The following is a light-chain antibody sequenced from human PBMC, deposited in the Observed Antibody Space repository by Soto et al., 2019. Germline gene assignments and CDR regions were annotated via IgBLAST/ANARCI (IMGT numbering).Light chain of an antibody. CDR1: QGIGSY. CDR3: QQYYSYPWT. J-gene: IGKJ1*01. Sequence: AIRRTQSPSSLSASTGDRVTITCRASQGIGSYLAWYQQKPGKAPKLLIYAASSLQSGVPSRFSGSGSGRDFALTISSLQSEDFASYYCQQYYSYPWTFGQGTKVDIK. CDR2: AAS. V-gene: IGKV1-8*01.